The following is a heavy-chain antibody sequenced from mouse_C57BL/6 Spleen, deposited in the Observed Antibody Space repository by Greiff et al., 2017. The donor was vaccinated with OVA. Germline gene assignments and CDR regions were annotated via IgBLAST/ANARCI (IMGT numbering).Heavy chain of an antibody. Sequence: VQLQESGPELVKPGASVKISCKASGYAFSSSWMNWVKQRPGKGLEWIGRIYPGDGDTNYNGKFKGKATLTADKSSSTAYMQHSSLTSEDSAVYYCARNLYDGYAMDNRGQGTSVTVSS. D-gene: IGHD2-14*01. J-gene: IGHJ4*01. CDR1: GYAFSSSW. CDR2: IYPGDGDT. CDR3: ARNLYDGYAMDN. V-gene: IGHV1-82*01.